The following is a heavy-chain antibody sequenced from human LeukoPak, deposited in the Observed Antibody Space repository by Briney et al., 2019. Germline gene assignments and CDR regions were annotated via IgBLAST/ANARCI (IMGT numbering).Heavy chain of an antibody. CDR2: IHYSGST. CDR3: ARAPAVYYYYYMDV. D-gene: IGHD1-14*01. J-gene: IGHJ6*03. Sequence: SETLSLTCTVSGGSISSYYWSWIRQPPGKGLEWIGYIHYSGSTNYNPSLKSRVTISVDTSKNQFSLKLSSVTAADTAVYYCARAPAVYYYYYMDVWGKGTTVTVSS. V-gene: IGHV4-59*01. CDR1: GGSISSYY.